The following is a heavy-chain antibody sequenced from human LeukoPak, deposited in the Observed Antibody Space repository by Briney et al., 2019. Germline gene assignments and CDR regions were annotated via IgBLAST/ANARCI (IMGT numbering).Heavy chain of an antibody. CDR2: IYPGDSDT. V-gene: IGHV5-51*01. CDR3: ARRRLTTVTFFDY. Sequence: GESLKILCKGSGYSFTSYWIGWVRQMPAKDLEWMGIIYPGDSDTRYSPSFQGQVTISADKSINTAYLQWSSLKASDTAMYYCARRRLTTVTFFDYWGQGTLVTVSS. J-gene: IGHJ4*02. CDR1: GYSFTSYW. D-gene: IGHD4-17*01.